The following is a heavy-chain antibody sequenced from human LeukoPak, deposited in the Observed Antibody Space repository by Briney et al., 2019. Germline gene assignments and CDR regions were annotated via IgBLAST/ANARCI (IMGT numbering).Heavy chain of an antibody. Sequence: PGGSLRLSCAASGFTFSSYWVHWVRQAPGKGLVWVSRINPHGSSTTYADSVKGRFTISRDNAKNTLYLQMNSLRVDDTAVYYCARAGTTDWFDPWGQGTLVTVSS. V-gene: IGHV3-74*01. CDR1: GFTFSSYW. D-gene: IGHD1-7*01. J-gene: IGHJ5*02. CDR2: INPHGSST. CDR3: ARAGTTDWFDP.